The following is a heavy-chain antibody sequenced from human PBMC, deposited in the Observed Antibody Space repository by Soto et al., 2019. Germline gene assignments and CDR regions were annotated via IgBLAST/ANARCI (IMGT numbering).Heavy chain of an antibody. J-gene: IGHJ6*02. CDR1: GFTVSSNY. D-gene: IGHD2-2*01. Sequence: GGSLRLSCAASGFTVSSNYMSWVRQAPGKGLEWVSVIYSGGSTYYADSVKGRFTISRDNSKNTLYLQMNSLRAEDTAVYYCARDASTPAAPYGMDVCGPGTTATVYS. CDR2: IYSGGST. V-gene: IGHV3-53*01. CDR3: ARDASTPAAPYGMDV.